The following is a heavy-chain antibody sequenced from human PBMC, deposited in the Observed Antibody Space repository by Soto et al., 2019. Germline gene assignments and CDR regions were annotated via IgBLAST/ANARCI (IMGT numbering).Heavy chain of an antibody. V-gene: IGHV3-74*01. D-gene: IGHD1-26*01. Sequence: EVQLVESGGGLVQPGGSLRLSCAASGFTFSSYWVHWVRQAPGKGLVWVSRVNTDGSSTSYADSVKGRFTISRDNAKNTLYLQMNSLGAEDTAVYYCARRGQVGSGLAHWGQGTLVTVSS. J-gene: IGHJ5*02. CDR1: GFTFSSYW. CDR2: VNTDGSST. CDR3: ARRGQVGSGLAH.